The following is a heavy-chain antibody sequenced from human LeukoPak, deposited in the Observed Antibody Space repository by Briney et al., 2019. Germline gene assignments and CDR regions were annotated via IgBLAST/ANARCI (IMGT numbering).Heavy chain of an antibody. D-gene: IGHD3-22*01. CDR3: AYDSSGYFDY. Sequence: ASVKVSCKASGYTFTGYYMHWVRQAPGQGLEWMGWISAYNGNTNYAQKLQGRVTMTTDTSTSTAYMELRSLRSDDTAVYYCAYDSSGYFDYWGQGTLVTVSS. V-gene: IGHV1-18*04. CDR1: GYTFTGYY. J-gene: IGHJ4*02. CDR2: ISAYNGNT.